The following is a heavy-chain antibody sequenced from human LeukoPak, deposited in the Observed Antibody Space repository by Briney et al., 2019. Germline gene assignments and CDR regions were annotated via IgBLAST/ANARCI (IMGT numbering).Heavy chain of an antibody. CDR3: ARDDGNIVASCY. Sequence: SVKVSCKASGGTFSSYAISWVRQAPGQGLEWMGRISPILGIANYAQKFQGRVTITADKSTSTAYMELSSLRSEDTAVYYCARDDGNIVASCYWGQGTLVTVSS. CDR1: GGTFSSYA. D-gene: IGHD5-12*01. J-gene: IGHJ4*02. CDR2: ISPILGIA. V-gene: IGHV1-69*04.